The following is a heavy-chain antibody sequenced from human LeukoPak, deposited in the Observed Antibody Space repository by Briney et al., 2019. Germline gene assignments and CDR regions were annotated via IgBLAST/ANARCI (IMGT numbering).Heavy chain of an antibody. CDR3: ARDSSGYYYGGAFDI. CDR2: INPSGGST. V-gene: IGHV1-46*01. D-gene: IGHD3-22*01. J-gene: IGHJ3*02. CDR1: GYTFTSYY. Sequence: ASVTVSCTASGYTFTSYYMHWVRQAPGQGLEWMGIINPSGGSTSYAQKFQGRVTMTRDTSTSTVYMELSSLRSEDTAVCYCARDSSGYYYGGAFDIWGQGTMVTVSS.